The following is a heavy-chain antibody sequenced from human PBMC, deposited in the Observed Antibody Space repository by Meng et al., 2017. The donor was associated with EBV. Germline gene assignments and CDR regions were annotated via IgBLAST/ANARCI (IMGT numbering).Heavy chain of an antibody. CDR3: ARVGYSVHDVSFEDF. D-gene: IGHD5/OR15-5a*01. V-gene: IGHV4-34*01. CDR1: GGSFTDYY. CDR2: VSHSGRT. J-gene: IGHJ4*02. Sequence: QVLLRQWGAGLLKPSAXLSLSCAGYGGSFTDYYWSWIRQAPGKSLEWIGEVSHSGRTRYNPSLKSRVSMSADVSKKQFSLKMKSVTAADTGVYFCARVGYSVHDVSFEDFWGQGTLVTVSS.